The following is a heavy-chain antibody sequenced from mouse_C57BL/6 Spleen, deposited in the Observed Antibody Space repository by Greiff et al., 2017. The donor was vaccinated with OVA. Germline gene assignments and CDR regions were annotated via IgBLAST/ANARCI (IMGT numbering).Heavy chain of an antibody. CDR1: GFNINDYY. CDR2: IDPEDGDT. V-gene: IGHV14-1*01. Sequence: VQLQQSGAELVRPGASVKLSCTASGFNINDYYMHWVKQRPEQGLEWIGRIDPEDGDTEYAPKFQGKATMAADTSSNTAYLQLSSLTSEDTAVYYCTTFYGNYVAYWGQGTLVTVSA. D-gene: IGHD2-1*01. CDR3: TTFYGNYVAY. J-gene: IGHJ3*01.